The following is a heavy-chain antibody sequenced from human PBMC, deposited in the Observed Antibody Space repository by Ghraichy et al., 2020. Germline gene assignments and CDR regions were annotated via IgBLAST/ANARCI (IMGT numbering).Heavy chain of an antibody. Sequence: SETLSLTCTVSGGSIDPFYWTWVRQPPGNDLEWIGYVHHTGGSSYNPSLKNRVTMSVDKSMNQVSLNLTSVTAADTAVYFCARLDYEINYYFMDVWGKGTRVTV. J-gene: IGHJ6*03. V-gene: IGHV4-59*08. D-gene: IGHD4-17*01. CDR1: GGSIDPFY. CDR3: ARLDYEINYYFMDV. CDR2: VHHTGGS.